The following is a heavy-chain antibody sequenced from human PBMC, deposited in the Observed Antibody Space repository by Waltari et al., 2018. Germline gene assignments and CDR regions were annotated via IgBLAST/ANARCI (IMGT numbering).Heavy chain of an antibody. J-gene: IGHJ4*02. V-gene: IGHV3-73*02. CDR2: IRSKANSYAT. D-gene: IGHD5-12*01. CDR1: GFTFSGSS. Sequence: EVQLVESGGGLVQPGGSLKLSCAASGFTFSGSSMHWVRQASGKGLEGVGRIRSKANSYATAYAASVKGRFTISRDDSKNTAYLQMNSLKTEDTAVYYCTSPGVATFDYWGQGTLVTVSS. CDR3: TSPGVATFDY.